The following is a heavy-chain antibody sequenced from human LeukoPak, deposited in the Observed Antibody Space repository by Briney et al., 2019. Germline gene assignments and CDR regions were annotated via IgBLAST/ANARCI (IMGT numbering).Heavy chain of an antibody. Sequence: PLETLSLTCAVYGGSFTGYYWSWIRQPPGKGLEWIGEIDHSGSTNYNPSLKSRVTISVDTSKNQFSLELSSVTAADTAVYYCASSNHFWSGYYLLDYWGQGTLVTVSS. CDR1: GGSFTGYY. D-gene: IGHD3-3*02. J-gene: IGHJ4*02. CDR3: ASSNHFWSGYYLLDY. V-gene: IGHV4-34*01. CDR2: IDHSGST.